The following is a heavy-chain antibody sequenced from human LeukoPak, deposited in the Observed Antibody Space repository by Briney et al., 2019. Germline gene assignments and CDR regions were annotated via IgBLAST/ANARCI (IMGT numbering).Heavy chain of an antibody. D-gene: IGHD2-2*02. CDR3: AKTEAPAAIRAGSDY. J-gene: IGHJ4*02. CDR1: GFTFSNYG. CDR2: ISGSGSAT. Sequence: GGSLRLSCEASGFTFSNYGISWVRQAPGKGLEWFPTISGSGSATYNAGSVKGRFTTSRDNSNNTLYLQMNSLRAEDTAVYYCAKTEAPAAIRAGSDYWGQGTLVTVSS. V-gene: IGHV3-23*01.